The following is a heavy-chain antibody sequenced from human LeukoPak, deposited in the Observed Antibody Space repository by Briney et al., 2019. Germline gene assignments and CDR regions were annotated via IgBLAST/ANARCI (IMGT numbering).Heavy chain of an antibody. J-gene: IGHJ1*01. V-gene: IGHV7-4-1*02. CDR3: ARESASGQH. CDR1: GYRFATYA. Sequence: ASVKVSCKASGYRFATYAITWVRQAPGQGLEWMGWINTNTGQPAYAQGFTGRFVFSLDTSVSTAYLQISSLKAEDTTVYYCARESASGQHWGQGTLVTVSS. D-gene: IGHD3-3*01. CDR2: INTNTGQP.